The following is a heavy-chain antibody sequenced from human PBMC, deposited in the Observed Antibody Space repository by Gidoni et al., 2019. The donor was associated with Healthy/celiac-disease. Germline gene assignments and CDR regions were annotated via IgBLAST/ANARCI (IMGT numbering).Heavy chain of an antibody. CDR3: ARDSDWTHVDY. Sequence: EVQLVESGGGLVKPGGSLRLSCAASGFTFSSYSMNWVRPAPGKGLEWVSSISSSSSYIYYADSVKGRFTISRDNAKNSLYLQMNSLRAEDTAVYYCARDSDWTHVDYWGQGTLVTVSS. D-gene: IGHD1-1*01. CDR2: ISSSSSYI. V-gene: IGHV3-21*01. CDR1: GFTFSSYS. J-gene: IGHJ4*02.